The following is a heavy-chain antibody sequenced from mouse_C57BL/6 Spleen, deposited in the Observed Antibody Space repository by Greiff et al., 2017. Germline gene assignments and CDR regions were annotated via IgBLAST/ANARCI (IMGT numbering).Heavy chain of an antibody. CDR3: ARSRRYLDY. J-gene: IGHJ2*01. V-gene: IGHV1-42*01. CDR1: GYSFTGYY. Sequence: EVQLKQSGPELVKPGASVKISCKASGYSFTGYYMNWVKQSPEKSLEWIGEINPSTGGTTYNQKFKAKATLTVDKSSSTAYMQLKSLTSEDSAVYYCARSRRYLDYWGQGTTLTVSS. CDR2: INPSTGGT.